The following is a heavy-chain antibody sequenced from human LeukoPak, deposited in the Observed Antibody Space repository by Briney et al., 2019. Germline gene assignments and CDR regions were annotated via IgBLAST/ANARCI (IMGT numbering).Heavy chain of an antibody. J-gene: IGHJ4*02. V-gene: IGHV4-59*01. CDR3: ARSSTKTNGFDY. D-gene: IGHD2-8*01. CDR1: GGSISTYY. Sequence: PSETLSLTCTVSGGSISTYYWSWIRQPPGKGLEWIGYIYYSGSTNYSPSLQSRVTISVDTSRNQFSLRLISVTAADTAMYYCARSSTKTNGFDYWGQGTLVTVSS. CDR2: IYYSGST.